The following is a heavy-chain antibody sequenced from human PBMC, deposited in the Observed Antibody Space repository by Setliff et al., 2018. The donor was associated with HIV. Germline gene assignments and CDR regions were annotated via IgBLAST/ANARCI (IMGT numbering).Heavy chain of an antibody. V-gene: IGHV4-34*01. CDR3: ARGNQLLLFDY. J-gene: IGHJ4*02. CDR2: INHSGST. Sequence: PSETLSLTCAVYGGSFSGYYWSWIRQPPGKGLEWIGEINHSGSTNYKPSLKSRVTISLDTSKDQFSLKLSSVTAADTAVYYCARGNQLLLFDYWGQGTLVTVSS. CDR1: GGSFSGYY. D-gene: IGHD2-2*01.